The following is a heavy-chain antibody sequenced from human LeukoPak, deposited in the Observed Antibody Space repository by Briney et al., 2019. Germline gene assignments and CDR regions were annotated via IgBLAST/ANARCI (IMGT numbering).Heavy chain of an antibody. CDR3: ARVPGE. V-gene: IGHV4-61*02. CDR2: IYPTGST. Sequence: SQTLSLTCTVSGGSLSSGSYYWSWIRQPAGKGLEWLGRIYPTGSTSHNPSLKTRVTISVDTSKNQFSLKLTSVTAADTAVYYCARVPGEWGQGTLVTVSS. D-gene: IGHD3-10*01. J-gene: IGHJ4*02. CDR1: GGSLSSGSYY.